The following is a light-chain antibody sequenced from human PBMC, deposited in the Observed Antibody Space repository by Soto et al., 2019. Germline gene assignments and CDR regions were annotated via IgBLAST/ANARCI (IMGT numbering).Light chain of an antibody. J-gene: IGLJ1*01. Sequence: QSALTQPASVSGSPGQSITISCTGTSSDVGGYNSVSWYQQHPGKAPKLVIYEVTNQPSGISNRFSGSKSGNTASLTISGLQAEDEADYYCSSYTSSSTRVFGTGTKVTVL. CDR2: EVT. CDR3: SSYTSSSTRV. CDR1: SSDVGGYNS. V-gene: IGLV2-14*01.